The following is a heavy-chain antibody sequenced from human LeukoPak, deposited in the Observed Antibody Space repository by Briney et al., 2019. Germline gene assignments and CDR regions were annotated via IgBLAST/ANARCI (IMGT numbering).Heavy chain of an antibody. CDR3: ARGGSSWSWFDP. V-gene: IGHV1-46*01. CDR1: GYTFTSHY. J-gene: IGHJ5*02. CDR2: INPSGGST. D-gene: IGHD6-13*01. Sequence: GASVKVSCKASGYTFTSHYMHWVRQAPEQGLEWMGIINPSGGSTSYAQKFQGRVTMTRDMSTRTDYMELRSLRSDDTAVYYCARGGSSWSWFDPWGQGTLVTVSS.